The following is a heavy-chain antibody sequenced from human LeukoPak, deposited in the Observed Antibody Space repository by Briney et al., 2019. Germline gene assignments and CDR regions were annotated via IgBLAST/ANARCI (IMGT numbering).Heavy chain of an antibody. J-gene: IGHJ6*03. V-gene: IGHV4-30-2*01. CDR1: GGSISGGGYY. CDR3: ARTITEGYYYYMDV. Sequence: SQTLSLTCTVSGGSISGGGYYWNWIRQPPGKGLEWIGYIYHSGSTYSNPSLKSRVTISLDRSKNQFSLKLSSVTAADTAVYYCARTITEGYYYYMDVWGKGTTVTVSS. CDR2: IYHSGST. D-gene: IGHD1-14*01.